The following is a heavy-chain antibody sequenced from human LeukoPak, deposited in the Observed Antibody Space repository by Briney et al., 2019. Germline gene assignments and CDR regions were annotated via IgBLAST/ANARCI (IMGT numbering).Heavy chain of an antibody. Sequence: GGSLRLSCSASGFTFSDYYMSWIRQAPGKGLEGISYISNRGDPVYYADSVKGRFTISRDNAKNSLYLQMNSLRAEDTAVYYCAELGITMIGGVWGKGTTVTISS. CDR3: AELGITMIGGV. CDR1: GFTFSDYY. V-gene: IGHV3-11*04. D-gene: IGHD3-10*02. J-gene: IGHJ6*04. CDR2: ISNRGDPV.